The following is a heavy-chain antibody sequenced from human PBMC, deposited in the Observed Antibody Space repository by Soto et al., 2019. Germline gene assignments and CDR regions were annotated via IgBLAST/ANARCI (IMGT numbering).Heavy chain of an antibody. CDR2: ISYEGSNK. V-gene: IGHV3-30*18. D-gene: IGHD2-21*02. CDR3: AKECVVVTATYGMDV. J-gene: IGHJ6*02. CDR1: GFTFSSYG. Sequence: GGSLRLSCAASGFTFSSYGMHWVRQAPGKGLEWVAVISYEGSNKYYADSVKGRFTISRDNSKNTLYLQMNSLRAEDTAVYYCAKECVVVTATYGMDVWGQGTTVTVSS.